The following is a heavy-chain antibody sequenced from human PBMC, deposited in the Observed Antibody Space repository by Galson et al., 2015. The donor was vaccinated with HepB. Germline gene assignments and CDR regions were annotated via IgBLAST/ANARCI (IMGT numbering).Heavy chain of an antibody. Sequence: SLRLSCAASGFTFSSYGMHWVRQAPGKGLEWVAAISYDGSNKYYADSVKGRFTISRDNSKNTLYLQMNSLRAEDTAVYYCAKGGSGSYLLYYYGMDVWGQGTTVTVSS. D-gene: IGHD3-10*01. CDR3: AKGGSGSYLLYYYGMDV. CDR1: GFTFSSYG. V-gene: IGHV3-30*18. J-gene: IGHJ6*02. CDR2: ISYDGSNK.